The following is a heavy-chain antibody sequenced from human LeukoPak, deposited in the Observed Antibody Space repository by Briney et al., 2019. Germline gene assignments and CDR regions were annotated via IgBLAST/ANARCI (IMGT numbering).Heavy chain of an antibody. CDR2: FDPEEGET. D-gene: IGHD1-1*01. V-gene: IGHV1-24*01. Sequence: GASVKVSCKVSGYTLTELSMHWVRQAPGKGLEWMGGFDPEEGETIYAQKFQGRVTMTEDTSTDTAYMELSSLRSEDTAVYYCATYQIGYNWNADWGQGTLVTVSS. J-gene: IGHJ4*02. CDR3: ATYQIGYNWNAD. CDR1: GYTLTELS.